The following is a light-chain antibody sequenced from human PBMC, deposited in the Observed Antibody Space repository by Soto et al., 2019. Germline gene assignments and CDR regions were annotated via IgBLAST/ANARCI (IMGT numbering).Light chain of an antibody. CDR2: AAS. V-gene: IGKV1-5*01. Sequence: DIPMTQSPSTLSGSVGDRVTITCRASQTISSYLNWYQQKPGKAPKLLIYAASSLQSGVPSRFSGSGSGTEFTLTISSLQPDDFATYYCQQYNSYSWTFGQGTKVDI. CDR3: QQYNSYSWT. CDR1: QTISSY. J-gene: IGKJ1*01.